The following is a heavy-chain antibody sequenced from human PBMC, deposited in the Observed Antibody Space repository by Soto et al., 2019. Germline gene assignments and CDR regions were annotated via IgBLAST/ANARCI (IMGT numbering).Heavy chain of an antibody. D-gene: IGHD2-15*01. CDR1: GGSISSGEYY. Sequence: QVQLQESGPGLVKPSQTLSLTGTVSGGSISSGEYYWSWIRQPPGKGLEWIGYIYYSGSTYYNPSLKSRVTISVDTSKNQFSLKLSSVTAADTAVYYCARVEAFRYCSGGSCYSHYYFDYWGQGTLVTVSS. CDR2: IYYSGST. CDR3: ARVEAFRYCSGGSCYSHYYFDY. J-gene: IGHJ4*02. V-gene: IGHV4-30-4*01.